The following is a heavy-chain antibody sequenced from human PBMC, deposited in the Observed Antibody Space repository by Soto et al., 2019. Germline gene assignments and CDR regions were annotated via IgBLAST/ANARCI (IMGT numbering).Heavy chain of an antibody. V-gene: IGHV1-69*06. CDR2: IISIFGAA. D-gene: IGHD3-3*02. CDR1: GDTFISYG. Sequence: ASVKVSCKASGDTFISYGITWVRQAPGQGLEWMGGIISIFGAANYSQKFQGRVTITADKSTSTAYMELSSLRSEDTAMYYCATSLELGLGWHDSWGPGTLVTVPS. J-gene: IGHJ4*02. CDR3: ATSLELGLGWHDS.